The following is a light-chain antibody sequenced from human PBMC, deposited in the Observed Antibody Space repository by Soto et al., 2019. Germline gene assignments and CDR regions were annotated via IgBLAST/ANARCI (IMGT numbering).Light chain of an antibody. CDR3: HQYGWSPWT. CDR1: QSVSSNS. Sequence: EVVLTQSPVTLSLSPGEGATLSCRASQSVSSNSFAWYQQRPGQPPRLLIFGASSRATGIADRFSGSGSGTDFTLTISRLEPEDFAVYYCHQYGWSPWTFGQXXKV. J-gene: IGKJ1*01. V-gene: IGKV3-20*01. CDR2: GAS.